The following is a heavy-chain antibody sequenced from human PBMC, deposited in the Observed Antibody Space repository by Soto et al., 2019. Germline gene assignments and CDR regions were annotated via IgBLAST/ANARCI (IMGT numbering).Heavy chain of an antibody. CDR1: GFAFSSHP. CDR3: ARRTFGSSRSFDI. V-gene: IGHV3-23*01. Sequence: VQLLESGGDLVHPGASLRLSCAASGFAFSSHPMSWVRQAPEKGLEWVAGISDSGSLTYNADSVRGRFTISRDNSKNTLYLQMNSLRDDDTDVYYCARRTFGSSRSFDIWGQGTMVTVSS. CDR2: ISDSGSLT. D-gene: IGHD6-6*01. J-gene: IGHJ3*02.